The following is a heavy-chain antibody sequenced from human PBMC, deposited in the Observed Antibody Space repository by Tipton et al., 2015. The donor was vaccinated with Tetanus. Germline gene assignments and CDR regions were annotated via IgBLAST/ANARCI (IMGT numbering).Heavy chain of an antibody. CDR2: TNQSGST. D-gene: IGHD2-2*02. CDR3: ARSRYPDY. Sequence: TLSLTCAVYGGSFSGYYWSWIRQPPGKGLEWIGETNQSGSTNYNPSLKSRVTIPVDTSKNQFSLKLSSVTAADTAVYYCARSRYPDYWGQGTLVTVSS. J-gene: IGHJ4*02. V-gene: IGHV4-34*01. CDR1: GGSFSGYY.